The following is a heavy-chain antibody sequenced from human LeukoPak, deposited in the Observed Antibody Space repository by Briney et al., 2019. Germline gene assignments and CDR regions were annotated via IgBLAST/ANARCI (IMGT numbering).Heavy chain of an antibody. J-gene: IGHJ4*02. CDR1: GGSISSTPYY. CDR3: AREGYYYDSSGPIDY. D-gene: IGHD3-22*01. CDR2: ISHSGNT. V-gene: IGHV4-31*03. Sequence: SQTLSLTCTVSGGSISSTPYYWSWIRQRPGKGLEWMGYISHSGNTYYNPSLKSRLNISADTSRNQFSLKLRSVTAADTALYFCAREGYYYDSSGPIDYWGQGTRVTVSS.